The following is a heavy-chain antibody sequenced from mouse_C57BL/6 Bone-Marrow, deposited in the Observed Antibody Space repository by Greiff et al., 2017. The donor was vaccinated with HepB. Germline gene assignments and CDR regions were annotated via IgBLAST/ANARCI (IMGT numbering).Heavy chain of an antibody. V-gene: IGHV1-82*01. CDR2: IYPGDGDT. J-gene: IGHJ2*01. Sequence: VQLQQSGPELVKPGASVKISCKASGYAFSSSWMNWVKQRPGKGLEWIGRIYPGDGDTNYNGKFKGKATLTADKSSSTAYMQLSSLKSEDSAVYFCARSGYYGSLPFDYWGQGTTLTVSS. CDR1: GYAFSSSW. CDR3: ARSGYYGSLPFDY. D-gene: IGHD1-1*01.